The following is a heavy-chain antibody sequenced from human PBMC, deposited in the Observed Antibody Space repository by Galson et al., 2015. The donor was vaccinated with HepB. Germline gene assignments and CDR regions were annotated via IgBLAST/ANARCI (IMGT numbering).Heavy chain of an antibody. Sequence: SETLSLTCVVSGYSISSGYYWGWIRQPPGKGLEWIGSIYHSGSTSYNPSLKSRVTISIDTSKNQFSLKVNSVTAADTAIYYCAVRSLTRVRRDRDRYFDLWGRGTLVTVSS. CDR2: IYHSGST. CDR1: GYSISSGYY. V-gene: IGHV4-38-2*01. CDR3: AVRSLTRVRRDRDRYFDL. D-gene: IGHD2-21*02. J-gene: IGHJ2*01.